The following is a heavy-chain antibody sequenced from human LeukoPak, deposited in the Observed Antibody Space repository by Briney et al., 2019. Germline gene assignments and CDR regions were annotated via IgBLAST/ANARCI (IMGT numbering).Heavy chain of an antibody. CDR1: GGSISSYY. CDR2: IYVSGST. V-gene: IGHV4-4*07. Sequence: SETLSLTCTVSGGSISSYYWNWIRQTAGKGLEWIGRIYVSGSTSYNPSLKSRVAMSVDTSKNQFSLKLRYVTAADTAVYYCAREDVDVETTTVSFDYWGQGTLVTVSS. D-gene: IGHD5-18*01. CDR3: AREDVDVETTTVSFDY. J-gene: IGHJ4*02.